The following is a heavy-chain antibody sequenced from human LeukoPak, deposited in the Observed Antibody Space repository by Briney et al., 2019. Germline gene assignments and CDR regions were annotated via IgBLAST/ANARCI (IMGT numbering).Heavy chain of an antibody. Sequence: PGGSLRLSCAASGFTFSSYAMSWVRQAPGKGLEWVPAISGSGGSTYYADSVKGRFTISRDNSKNTLYLQMNSLRAEDTAVYYCAKDVDSGSYYFDYWGQGTLVTVSS. CDR3: AKDVDSGSYYFDY. CDR2: ISGSGGST. V-gene: IGHV3-23*01. CDR1: GFTFSSYA. D-gene: IGHD1-26*01. J-gene: IGHJ4*02.